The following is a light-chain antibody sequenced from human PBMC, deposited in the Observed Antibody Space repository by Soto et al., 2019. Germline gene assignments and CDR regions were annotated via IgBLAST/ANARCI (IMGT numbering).Light chain of an antibody. CDR3: QPYGRSLLT. CDR2: GES. J-gene: IGKJ4*01. Sequence: EIVVTQSPGTLSLSPGERATLSCRASQSVSSSYLAWYQQKPGQAPRLLIYGESSRATGIPDRFSGSGSGTDFTLTISRLEPEDFAVYYCQPYGRSLLTCGGGTKVEIK. V-gene: IGKV3-20*01. CDR1: QSVSSSY.